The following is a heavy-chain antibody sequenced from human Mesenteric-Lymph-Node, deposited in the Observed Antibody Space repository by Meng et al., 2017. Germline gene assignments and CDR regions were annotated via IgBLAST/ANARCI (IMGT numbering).Heavy chain of an antibody. D-gene: IGHD6-13*01. CDR2: ISGSGGTT. J-gene: IGHJ4*01. CDR3: AKDLASGSSWDGGFDY. Sequence: GESLKISCAASGFTFSSCAMNWVRQAPGKGLEWVSSISGSGGTTYYADSVKGRFTLSRDNSKNTLYLQMNSLRAEDMALYYCAKDLASGSSWDGGFDYWGLGTLVTVSS. V-gene: IGHV3-23*01. CDR1: GFTFSSCA.